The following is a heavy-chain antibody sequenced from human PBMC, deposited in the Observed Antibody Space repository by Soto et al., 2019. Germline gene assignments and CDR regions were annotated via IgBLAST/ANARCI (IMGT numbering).Heavy chain of an antibody. D-gene: IGHD2-2*01. CDR2: IKSQGDGGTR. V-gene: IGHV3-15*01. Sequence: PGGSLRLSCAASGFSFRNAWMSWVRQAPGKGLEWVGHIKSQGDGGTRDYAAPVKGRFTISRDDSKNTLFLQMNSLKNEDTAVYFCTTDLQAYCDGTTCYAGNYYYDDMDVWGQGTTVNVSS. J-gene: IGHJ6*02. CDR3: TTDLQAYCDGTTCYAGNYYYDDMDV. CDR1: GFSFRNAW.